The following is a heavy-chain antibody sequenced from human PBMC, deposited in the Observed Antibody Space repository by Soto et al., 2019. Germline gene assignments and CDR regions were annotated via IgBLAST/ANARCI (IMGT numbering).Heavy chain of an antibody. D-gene: IGHD6-19*01. CDR1: GFTFNNSG. J-gene: IGHJ6*02. CDR2: ISFDGSET. Sequence: GGSLRLSCAVSGFTFNNSGMHWIRQAPGTGLEWVAVISFDGSETYYADSMKGRFTISRDNSKNMLQLQMNSLRAEDTAIYYCAKDRVPGAYGHYYGMDVWGQGTTVTVSS. CDR3: AKDRVPGAYGHYYGMDV. V-gene: IGHV3-30*18.